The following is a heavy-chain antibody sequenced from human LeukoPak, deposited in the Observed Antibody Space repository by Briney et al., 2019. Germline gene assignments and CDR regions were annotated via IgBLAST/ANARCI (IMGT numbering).Heavy chain of an antibody. CDR3: AKLAHGWYDFTYFDY. J-gene: IGHJ4*02. Sequence: GGSLRLSCAASGFTVSSNYMSWVRQAPGKGLESVSFIYTDGSTYYTDSVKGRFTISRDNSKNTLYLEMNSLRAEDTAIYYCAKLAHGWYDFTYFDYWGQGTLVTVSS. CDR1: GFTVSSNY. V-gene: IGHV3-53*01. CDR2: IYTDGST. D-gene: IGHD6-19*01.